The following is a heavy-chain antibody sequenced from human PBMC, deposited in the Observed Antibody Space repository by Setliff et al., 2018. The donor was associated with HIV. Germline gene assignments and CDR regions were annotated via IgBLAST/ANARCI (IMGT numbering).Heavy chain of an antibody. J-gene: IGHJ6*03. D-gene: IGHD5-12*01. CDR1: GCRFETFG. Sequence: GGSLRLSCAASGCRFETFGMYWVRQAPGKGLEWVAFIRHNGNTAYYGDSVKGRFIISRDNSENTVSLEMNNLRLEDAGVYYCARGRRPVDVVSTIIRYYYYMGVWGKGTTVTVSS. CDR2: IRHNGNTA. CDR3: ARGRRPVDVVSTIIRYYYYMGV. V-gene: IGHV3-30*02.